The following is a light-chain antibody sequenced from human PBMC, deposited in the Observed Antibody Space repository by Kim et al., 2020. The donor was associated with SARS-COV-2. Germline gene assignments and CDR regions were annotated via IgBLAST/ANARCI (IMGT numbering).Light chain of an antibody. CDR2: YNS. J-gene: IGLJ3*02. CDR3: QVWNSNSDHPGV. CDR1: NIGSTT. Sequence: PGKTARMTCGGDNIGSTTVQWYQQKPGQAPVLVIYYNSDRPSGIPERFSGSNSGNTATLTISRVEAGDEDDYYCQVWNSNSDHPGVFGGGTKVTVL. V-gene: IGLV3-21*04.